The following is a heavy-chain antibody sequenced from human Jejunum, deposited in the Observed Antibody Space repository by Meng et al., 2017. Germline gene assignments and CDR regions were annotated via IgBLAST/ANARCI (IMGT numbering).Heavy chain of an antibody. CDR3: ARYYRDSRGGIWYLNDDFDN. CDR2: ISSDGSST. Sequence: GESLKISCAASGFTFSTYWMHWVRQAPGKGLVWVSRISSDGSSTNYADSVKGRFAISRDNAKNALYLQMNSLRAEDTAVYYCARYYRDSRGGIWYLNDDFDNWGQGTLVTVSS. D-gene: IGHD3-22*01. J-gene: IGHJ4*02. CDR1: GFTFSTYW. V-gene: IGHV3-74*01.